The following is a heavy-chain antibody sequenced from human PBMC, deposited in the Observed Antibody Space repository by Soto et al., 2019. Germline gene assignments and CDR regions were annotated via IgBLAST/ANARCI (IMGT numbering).Heavy chain of an antibody. CDR1: GFSLSADGVG. CDR3: APAYGGTSWPNDAFDV. D-gene: IGHD2-2*01. CDR2: IYWDDDK. J-gene: IGHJ3*01. Sequence: QITLKESGPTLVKPTQTLTLTCTFSGFSLSADGVGVGRIRQPPGKALEWLALIYWDDDKRYRPSLKSRLTIPRXTXKXXVVLPMTNMDPVDTATYYCAPAYGGTSWPNDAFDVWGQGTVVTVSS. V-gene: IGHV2-5*02.